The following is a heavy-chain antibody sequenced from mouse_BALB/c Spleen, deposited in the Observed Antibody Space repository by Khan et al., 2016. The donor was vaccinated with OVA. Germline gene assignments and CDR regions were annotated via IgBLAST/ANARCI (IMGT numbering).Heavy chain of an antibody. D-gene: IGHD1-1*01. CDR2: ISSGGSYT. CDR3: TRLSYYYDSGGFAY. J-gene: IGHJ3*01. CDR1: GFTFSTYG. Sequence: EVQLLESGGDLVKPGGSLKLSCATSGFTFSTYGMSWVRQTPDKRLEWVAAISSGGSYTYYPGSVKGRFTISRDIANNTLYLQMSSLKSEDTATYYCTRLSYYYDSGGFAYWGQGTVVTVSA. V-gene: IGHV5-6*01.